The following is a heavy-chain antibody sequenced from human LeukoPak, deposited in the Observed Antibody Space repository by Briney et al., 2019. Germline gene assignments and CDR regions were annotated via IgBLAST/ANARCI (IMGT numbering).Heavy chain of an antibody. V-gene: IGHV3-15*01. CDR3: ASSYFGSADHHFEF. CDR1: GFSFTYAW. CDR2: IRSETDGATT. D-gene: IGHD3-10*01. J-gene: IGHJ4*02. Sequence: PGGSLRLSCVASGFSFTYAWMSWVRQAPGKGLQWVGHIRSETDGATTDYAAAVQGRFTISRDNSKNTLYLQMNSLRAEYTGGYFCASSYFGSADHHFEFWGQGTLVTVSS.